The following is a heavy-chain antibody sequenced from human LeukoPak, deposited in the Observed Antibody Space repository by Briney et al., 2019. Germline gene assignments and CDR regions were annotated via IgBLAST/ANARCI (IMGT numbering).Heavy chain of an antibody. D-gene: IGHD2/OR15-2a*01. CDR3: AGFFYDNTNDAFDI. Sequence: SVKVSCKASGGTFGSYDFTFTSYALSWVRQAPGQLLEWVGGIIPIYGRANYPQKFQGRVTITADESTRTVTMQLSSLRSEDTAVYYCAGFFYDNTNDAFDIWGQGTVVTVS. CDR2: IIPIYGRA. J-gene: IGHJ3*02. V-gene: IGHV1-69*13. CDR1: GGTFGSYDFTFTSYA.